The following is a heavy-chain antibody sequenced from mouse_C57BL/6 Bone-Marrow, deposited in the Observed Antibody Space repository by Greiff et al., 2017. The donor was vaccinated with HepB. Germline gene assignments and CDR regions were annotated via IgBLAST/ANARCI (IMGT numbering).Heavy chain of an antibody. CDR1: GYTFISYW. J-gene: IGHJ2*01. D-gene: IGHD4-1*01. CDR3: TRKEALVYIDY. Sequence: VQLQQPGAELVKPGASVKLSCKASGYTFISYWMHWVKQRPGQGLEWIGMIHPNSGSTNYNEKFKSKATLTVDKSPSTAYMQLSSLTSEDSAIYYCTRKEALVYIDYWGQGTTLTVTS. CDR2: IHPNSGST. V-gene: IGHV1-64*01.